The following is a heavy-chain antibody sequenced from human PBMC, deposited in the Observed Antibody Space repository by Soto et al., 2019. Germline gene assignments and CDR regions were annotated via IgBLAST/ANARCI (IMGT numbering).Heavy chain of an antibody. J-gene: IGHJ4*02. CDR2: CDPEDGET. CDR1: GYTLTELS. Sequence: ASVKVSCKVSGYTLTELSMHWVRQAPGKGLEWMGGCDPEDGETIYAQKFQGRVTMTEDTSTDTAYMELSSLRSEDTAVYYCATDPGYCTNGVCYISRGAEYWGQGTLVTVSS. V-gene: IGHV1-24*01. D-gene: IGHD2-8*01. CDR3: ATDPGYCTNGVCYISRGAEY.